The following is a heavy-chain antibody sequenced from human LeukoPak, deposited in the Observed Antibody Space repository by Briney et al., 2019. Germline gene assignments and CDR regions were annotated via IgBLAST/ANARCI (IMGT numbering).Heavy chain of an antibody. D-gene: IGHD6-19*01. CDR1: GFTFISYG. J-gene: IGHJ4*02. V-gene: IGHV3-30*18. Sequence: GGSLILSCAASGFTFISYGIHWVRQAPGKGLEWVAHISNEDYADYVKGRFTMSRDNYENSLYMQMNSLRAEDTAVYYCEKDQYVGSAAVAGDYWGQGTLVIVSS. CDR2: ISNE. CDR3: EKDQYVGSAAVAGDY.